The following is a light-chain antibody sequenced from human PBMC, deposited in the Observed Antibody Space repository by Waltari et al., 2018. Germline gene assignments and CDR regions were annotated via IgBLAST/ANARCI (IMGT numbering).Light chain of an antibody. CDR2: VYSDGSH. J-gene: IGLJ2*01. CDR1: SGHRNHA. V-gene: IGLV4-69*01. Sequence: QVVLTQSPSASASLGASVKLTCTLSSGHRNHAIAWHHQQPEKGPRYLMTVYSDGSHNKGDGIPVRFSGSSAGAERYLIISSLQSEDEADYYCQTWGTGTVVFGGGTKLTVL. CDR3: QTWGTGTVV.